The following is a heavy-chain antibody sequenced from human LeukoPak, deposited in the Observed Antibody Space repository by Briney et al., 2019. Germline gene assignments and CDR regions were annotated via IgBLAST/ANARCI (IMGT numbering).Heavy chain of an antibody. Sequence: PSETLSLTCTVSGGSISSSSYYWGWIRQPPGKGLEWIGSIYYSGSTYYNPSLKSRVTISVDTSKNQFSLKLSSVTAADTAVYYCASGLKSYFDYWGQGTLVTVSS. CDR3: ASGLKSYFDY. V-gene: IGHV4-39*07. CDR2: IYYSGST. CDR1: GGSISSSSYY. J-gene: IGHJ4*02.